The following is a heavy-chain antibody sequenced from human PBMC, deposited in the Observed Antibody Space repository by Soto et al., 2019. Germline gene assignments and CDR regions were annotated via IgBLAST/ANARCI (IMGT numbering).Heavy chain of an antibody. CDR1: GGYISSYY. J-gene: IGHJ3*02. CDR2: ISSTGST. V-gene: IGHV4-59*01. Sequence: SETLSLTCTVSGGYISSYYWTWIRQPPGKGLEWIGYISSTGSTNYNPSLKSRVTISVDRSKNQLSLKLSSVTAADTAMYYCARHVRLLGYCSGGRCYYDAFDIWGQGKMVTVSS. CDR3: ARHVRLLGYCSGGRCYYDAFDI. D-gene: IGHD2-15*01.